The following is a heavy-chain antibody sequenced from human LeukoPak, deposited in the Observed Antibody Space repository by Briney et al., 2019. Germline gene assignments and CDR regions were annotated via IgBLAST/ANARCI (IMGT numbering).Heavy chain of an antibody. D-gene: IGHD3-3*01. CDR3: ACSYDFWSGPDY. Sequence: GGSLRLSCAASGSTFSDYYMSWIRQAPGKGLEWVSYISSSGSTIYYADSVKGRFTISRDNAKNSLYLQMNSLRAEDTAVYYCACSYDFWSGPDYWGQGTLVTVSS. V-gene: IGHV3-11*01. CDR2: ISSSGSTI. J-gene: IGHJ4*02. CDR1: GSTFSDYY.